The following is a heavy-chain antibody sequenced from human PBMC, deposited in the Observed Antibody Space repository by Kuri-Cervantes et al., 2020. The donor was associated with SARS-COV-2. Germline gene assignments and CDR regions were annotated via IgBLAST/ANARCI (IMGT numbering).Heavy chain of an antibody. CDR3: ARIVRYFDQLDY. CDR2: VKEDGREK. CDR1: GFTFSTYW. Sequence: GGSLRLSCTASGFTFSTYWMTWVRQTPGKGLEWVANVKEDGREKYYVDSVKGRFTISRDNAKNSLYLQMNSLRAEDTAVYYCARIVRYFDQLDYWGQGTLVTVSS. V-gene: IGHV3-7*01. J-gene: IGHJ4*02. D-gene: IGHD3-9*01.